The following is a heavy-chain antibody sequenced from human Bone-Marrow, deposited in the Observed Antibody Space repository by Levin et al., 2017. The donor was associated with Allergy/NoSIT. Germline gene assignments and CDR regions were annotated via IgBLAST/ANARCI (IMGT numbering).Heavy chain of an antibody. V-gene: IGHV4-59*01. D-gene: IGHD1/OR15-1a*01. CDR3: ARDGRGTGTDDAFDI. CDR2: VYSSGST. CDR1: GGSINGYY. J-gene: IGHJ3*02. Sequence: GSLRLSCTVSGGSINGYYWIWIRQPPGKGLEWIGYVYSSGSTNYNPSLKSRVTMSIDTSKNQFSLKLNSVTAADTALYYCARDGRGTGTDDAFDIWGQGTMVTVSS.